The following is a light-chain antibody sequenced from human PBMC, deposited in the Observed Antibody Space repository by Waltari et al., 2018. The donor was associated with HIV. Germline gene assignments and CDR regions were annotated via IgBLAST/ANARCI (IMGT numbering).Light chain of an antibody. CDR1: QSISSN. CDR2: GAS. Sequence: ELLMTQSPATLSVSPGEACTLSCRASQSISSNLAWYQQTPGQAPRLLIYGASTRATGIPARFSGSGSGTEFTLTISSLQSEDFAVYYCQQYNNWPLTFGGGTKVEIK. V-gene: IGKV3-15*01. J-gene: IGKJ4*01. CDR3: QQYNNWPLT.